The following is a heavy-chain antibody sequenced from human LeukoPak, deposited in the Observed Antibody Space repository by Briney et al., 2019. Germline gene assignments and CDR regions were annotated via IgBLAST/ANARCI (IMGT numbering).Heavy chain of an antibody. CDR3: ATVDYSSNYAWDY. D-gene: IGHD4-11*01. V-gene: IGHV1-2*02. CDR1: GYTFTGYY. J-gene: IGHJ4*02. CDR2: INPNSGGT. Sequence: ASVKVSCKASGYTFTGYYMHWVRQAPGQGLEWMGWINPNSGGTNYAQKFQGRVTMTRDTSISTAYMELSRLRFDDTAVYYCATVDYSSNYAWDYWGQGTLVTVSS.